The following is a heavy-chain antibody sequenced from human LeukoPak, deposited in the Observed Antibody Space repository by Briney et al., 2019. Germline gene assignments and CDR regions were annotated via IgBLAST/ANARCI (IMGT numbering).Heavy chain of an antibody. V-gene: IGHV4-34*01. D-gene: IGHD6-13*01. Sequence: PSETLSLTCAVYGGSFSGYYWSWIRQPPGKGLEWIGEINHSGSTNYNPSLKSRVTISVDTSKNQFSLKLSSVTAADTAVYYCARRKQQLLWNAFDIWGQGTMVTVSS. CDR2: INHSGST. CDR1: GGSFSGYY. J-gene: IGHJ3*02. CDR3: ARRKQQLLWNAFDI.